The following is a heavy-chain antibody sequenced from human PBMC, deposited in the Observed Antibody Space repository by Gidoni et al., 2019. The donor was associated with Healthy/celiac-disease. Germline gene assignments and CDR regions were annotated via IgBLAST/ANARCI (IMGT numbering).Heavy chain of an antibody. CDR3: AKVPDGDGDY. CDR1: GFTFSSYA. CDR2: ISGSGGST. J-gene: IGHJ4*02. V-gene: IGHV3-23*04. Sequence: EVQLVESGGGLIQPGGYLRLSVAASGFTFSSYARSWVRQAPGKGLEWVSAISGSGGSTYYADSVKGRFTISRDNSKNTLYLQMNSLRAEDTAVYYCAKVPDGDGDYWGQGTLVTVSS. D-gene: IGHD7-27*01.